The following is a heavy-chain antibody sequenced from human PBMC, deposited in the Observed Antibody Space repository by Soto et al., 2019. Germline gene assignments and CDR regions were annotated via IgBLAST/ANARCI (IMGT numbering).Heavy chain of an antibody. Sequence: SETLSLTCSVSGGSIGSYYWSWIRQPPGKGLEWIGYIYYSGSTNYNPSLKSQVTISVDTSKNQFSLKLSSVTAADTAVYYCASIAAAGYLNYWGQGTLVTVSS. CDR3: ASIAAAGYLNY. D-gene: IGHD6-13*01. CDR2: IYYSGST. J-gene: IGHJ4*02. V-gene: IGHV4-59*08. CDR1: GGSIGSYY.